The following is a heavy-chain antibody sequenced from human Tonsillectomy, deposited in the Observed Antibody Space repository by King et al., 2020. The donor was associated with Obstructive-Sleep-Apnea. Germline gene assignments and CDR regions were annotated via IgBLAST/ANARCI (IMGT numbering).Heavy chain of an antibody. J-gene: IGHJ4*02. Sequence: QLQESGPGLVKPSGTLSLTCAVSGVSIMNRNWWSWFRQPPGKGLEWIGEIYPSGSTNYNPSLNRRITISVDKSKNQFSLNLTSVTAADTAVYYCAGGESAYDWGDYFDNWGQGTLVSVSS. CDR1: GVSIMNRNW. CDR3: AGGESAYDWGDYFDN. CDR2: IYPSGST. D-gene: IGHD5-12*01. V-gene: IGHV4-4*02.